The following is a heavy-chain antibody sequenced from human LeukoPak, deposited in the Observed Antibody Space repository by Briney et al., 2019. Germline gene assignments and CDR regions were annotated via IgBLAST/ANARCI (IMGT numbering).Heavy chain of an antibody. J-gene: IGHJ4*02. D-gene: IGHD3-22*01. CDR1: GYTFTSYD. CDR3: ARGPNYYDSSGYYHDY. CDR2: MNPNSGNT. Sequence: ASVKVSCKASGYTFTSYDINWVRQVIGQGLEWMGWMNPNSGNTGYAQKFQGRVTITRNTSISAAYMELSSLRSEDTAVYYCARGPNYYDSSGYYHDYWGQGTLVTVSS. V-gene: IGHV1-8*03.